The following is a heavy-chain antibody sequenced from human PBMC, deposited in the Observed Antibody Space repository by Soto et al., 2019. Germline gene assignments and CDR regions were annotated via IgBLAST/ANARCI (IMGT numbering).Heavy chain of an antibody. J-gene: IGHJ4*02. CDR2: IYYSGST. D-gene: IGHD6-13*01. V-gene: IGHV4-39*01. Sequence: PSCGLYLTSAVSGGCISISSYYWGWIRQPPGKGLEWIGSIYYSGSTYYNPSLKSRVTISVDTSKNQFSLKLSSVTAADTAVYYCARSRDRISNSWSAFDFRCQGTQAT. CDR3: ARSRDRISNSWSAFDF. CDR1: GGCISISSYY.